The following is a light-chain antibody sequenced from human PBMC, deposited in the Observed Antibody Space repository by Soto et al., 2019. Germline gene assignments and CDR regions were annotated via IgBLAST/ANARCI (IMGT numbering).Light chain of an antibody. J-gene: IGKJ5*01. CDR3: QQRSNWPPIT. V-gene: IGKV1-39*01. CDR1: QSISSY. CDR2: AAS. Sequence: IQLTKRQSSLSAPVGDRLAITCRASQSISSYLNWYQQKPGKAPRLLIYAASSLQSGIPARFSGSGSGTEFTLTISSLQPEDAAVYYCQQRSNWPPITFGQGTRLEIK.